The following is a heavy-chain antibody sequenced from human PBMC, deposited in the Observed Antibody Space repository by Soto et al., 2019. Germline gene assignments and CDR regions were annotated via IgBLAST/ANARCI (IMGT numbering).Heavy chain of an antibody. D-gene: IGHD2-15*01. J-gene: IGHJ6*02. CDR2: IIPIFGTA. CDR3: ATPPIATSGHHYYYYGMDV. Sequence: SVKVSCKASGGTFSSYAISWVRQAPGQGLEWMGGIIPIFGTANYAQKFQGRVTITADKSTSTAYMELSSLRSEDTAVYYCATPPIATSGHHYYYYGMDVWGQGTTITVSS. CDR1: GGTFSSYA. V-gene: IGHV1-69*06.